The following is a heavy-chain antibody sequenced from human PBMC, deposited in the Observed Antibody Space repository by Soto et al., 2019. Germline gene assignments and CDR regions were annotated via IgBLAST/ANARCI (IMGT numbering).Heavy chain of an antibody. V-gene: IGHV5-51*01. CDR1: GYTFTIYW. CDR2: IYPSDSDT. J-gene: IGHJ4*02. Sequence: GESLQISCQVSGYTFTIYWIGWVSQMPGKGLEWMGIIYPSDSDTRYSPSFQGQVTISADQSINTAYLQWDSLKASDTAIYYCARPANTVADHFDLWGQGTPVTVSS. CDR3: ARPANTVADHFDL. D-gene: IGHD4-17*01.